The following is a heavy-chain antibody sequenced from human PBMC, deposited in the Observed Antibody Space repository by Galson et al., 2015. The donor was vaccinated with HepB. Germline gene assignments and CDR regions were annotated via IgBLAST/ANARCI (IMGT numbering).Heavy chain of an antibody. Sequence: SLRLSCAAPGFAFSRHGMHWVRQAPGKGLEWVAVISYDGSNQYYADSVKGRFTISRDNSKNTLYLQMTSLRAEDTAVYYCAKLVGGSESDQYQPSGYWGQGTLVTVSS. CDR3: AKLVGGSESDQYQPSGY. D-gene: IGHD3-10*01. CDR2: ISYDGSNQ. V-gene: IGHV3-30*18. CDR1: GFAFSRHG. J-gene: IGHJ4*02.